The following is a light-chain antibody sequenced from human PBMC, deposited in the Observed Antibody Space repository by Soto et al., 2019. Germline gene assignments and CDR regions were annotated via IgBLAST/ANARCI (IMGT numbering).Light chain of an antibody. CDR2: EVS. CDR3: SSYAGSNSLV. V-gene: IGLV2-8*01. CDR1: SSDIGAYNF. Sequence: QSALTQPPSASGSPGQSVTISCTGTSSDIGAYNFVSWYQQHPGKAPKLMIYEVSKRPSGVPDRFSGSKSGDTASLTVSGLQAEDEADYFSSSYAGSNSLVFGSGTKVTVL. J-gene: IGLJ1*01.